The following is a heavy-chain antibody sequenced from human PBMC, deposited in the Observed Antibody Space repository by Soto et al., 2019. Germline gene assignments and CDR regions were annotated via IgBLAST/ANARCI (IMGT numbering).Heavy chain of an antibody. D-gene: IGHD2-2*01. CDR3: AKVWCSSTSRPPDY. CDR2: ISGSGGST. CDR1: GFTFSSYA. J-gene: IGHJ4*02. V-gene: IGHV3-23*01. Sequence: PGGSLRLSCAASGFTFSSYAMSWVRQAPGKGLEWVSAISGSGGSTYYADSVKGRFTISRDNSKNTLYLQMNSLRAEDTAVYYCAKVWCSSTSRPPDYWGQGTLVTVS.